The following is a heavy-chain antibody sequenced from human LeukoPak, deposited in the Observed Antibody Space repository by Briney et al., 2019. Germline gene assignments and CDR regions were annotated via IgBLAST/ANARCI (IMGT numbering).Heavy chain of an antibody. CDR2: ISYDGSNK. Sequence: GGSLRLSCAASGFTFSSYAMHWVRQAPGKGLEWVAVISYDGSNKYYADSVKGRFTISRDNSKNTLYLQMNSLRAEDTAVYYCARAPYDFWSGYPNYYYYYGMDVWGQGTTVTVSS. D-gene: IGHD3-3*01. CDR1: GFTFSSYA. V-gene: IGHV3-30-3*01. CDR3: ARAPYDFWSGYPNYYYYYGMDV. J-gene: IGHJ6*02.